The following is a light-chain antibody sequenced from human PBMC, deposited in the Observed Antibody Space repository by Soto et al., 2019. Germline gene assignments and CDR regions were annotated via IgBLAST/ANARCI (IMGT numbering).Light chain of an antibody. CDR2: DTS. J-gene: IGKJ1*01. CDR1: QGIGDT. CDR3: QQYGSSPRT. Sequence: EVVLTQSPATLSVSPGEGVTLSCRASQGIGDTLAWYQHKPGQTPRLLIYDTSARATGVPARFSGSGSGTDFTLTISRLEPEDFEVYYCQQYGSSPRTVGQGTKV. V-gene: IGKV3-20*01.